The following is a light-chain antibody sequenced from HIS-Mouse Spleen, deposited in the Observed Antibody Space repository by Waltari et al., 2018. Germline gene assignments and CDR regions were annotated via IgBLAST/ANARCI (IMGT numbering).Light chain of an antibody. Sequence: QSALTQPRSVSGSPGQSVTISCTGTSSDVGGYNYVSWYQRHPGKAPKLMIYDVSKRPSGVPDRFSGSKSGNTASLTISGLQAEDEADYYCCSYAGSYTFEVVFGGGTKLTVL. V-gene: IGLV2-11*01. J-gene: IGLJ2*01. CDR3: CSYAGSYTFEVV. CDR1: SSDVGGYNY. CDR2: DVS.